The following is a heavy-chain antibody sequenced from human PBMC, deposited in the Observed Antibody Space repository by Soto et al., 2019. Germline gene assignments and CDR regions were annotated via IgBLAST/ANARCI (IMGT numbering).Heavy chain of an antibody. CDR3: ARLPRRGFYTHDFDY. CDR2: IYYSGST. CDR1: GGSISSGGYY. Sequence: PSETLSLTCTVSGGSISSGGYYWSWIRQHPGKGLEWIGYIYYSGSTYYNPSLKSRVTISVDTSKNQFSLKLSSVTAADTAVYYCARLPRRGFYTHDFDYWGQGTLVTVSS. D-gene: IGHD2-2*02. V-gene: IGHV4-31*03. J-gene: IGHJ4*02.